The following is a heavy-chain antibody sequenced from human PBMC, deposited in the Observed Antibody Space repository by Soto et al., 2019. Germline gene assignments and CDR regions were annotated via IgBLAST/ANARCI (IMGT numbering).Heavy chain of an antibody. CDR1: VFTFSDYY. CDR2: ISSSGSTI. J-gene: IGHJ3*02. Sequence: QVQLVESGGGLVKPGGSLRLSCAASVFTFSDYYMSWIRQAPGKGLEWVSYISSSGSTIYYADSVKGRFIISRDNAKNSLYLQMNSLRAEDTAVYYCASGEMVRGVSQPFDAFDIWGQGTMVTVSS. CDR3: ASGEMVRGVSQPFDAFDI. V-gene: IGHV3-11*01. D-gene: IGHD3-10*01.